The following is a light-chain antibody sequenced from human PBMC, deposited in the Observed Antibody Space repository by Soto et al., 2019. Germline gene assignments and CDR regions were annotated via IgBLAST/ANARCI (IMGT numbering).Light chain of an antibody. CDR2: ETS. J-gene: IGKJ1*01. CDR1: QSISTW. Sequence: DIQMTQSPSTLSGSVGDRVIITCRASQSISTWLAWHQQKPGKAPKLLIYETSSLESGVPSRFGGSGSGTEFTLTISSLQPHDFAIYYCQQCNSYSWTFGQGTKVDIK. CDR3: QQCNSYSWT. V-gene: IGKV1-5*03.